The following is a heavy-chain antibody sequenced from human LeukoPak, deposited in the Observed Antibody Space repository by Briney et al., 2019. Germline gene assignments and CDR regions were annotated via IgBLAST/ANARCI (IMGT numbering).Heavy chain of an antibody. Sequence: PGGSLRLSCAASGFTFSSYSMNWVRQAPGKGLEGVAFIQYDGSNEYYADSVKGRFTISRDNSKNTLHLQMSSLRAEDTAVYYCAKDSRNLPFDYWGQGTLVTVSS. CDR3: AKDSRNLPFDY. CDR1: GFTFSSYS. V-gene: IGHV3-30*02. D-gene: IGHD1-14*01. J-gene: IGHJ4*02. CDR2: IQYDGSNE.